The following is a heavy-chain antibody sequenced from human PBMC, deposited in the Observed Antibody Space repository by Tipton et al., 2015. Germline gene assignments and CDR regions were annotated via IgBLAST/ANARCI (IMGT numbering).Heavy chain of an antibody. J-gene: IGHJ5*02. D-gene: IGHD3-22*01. CDR1: GFTFSSYA. CDR2: ISAGSST. Sequence: SLRLSCAASGFTFSSYAMSWVRQAPGKGLDWVSVISAGSSTYYGDSVRGRFTVSRDNSKNTVYLQLNSLRAEDTAIYYCAKLGNYYDMVAWGQGTLVTVSP. V-gene: IGHV3-23*02. CDR3: AKLGNYYDMVA.